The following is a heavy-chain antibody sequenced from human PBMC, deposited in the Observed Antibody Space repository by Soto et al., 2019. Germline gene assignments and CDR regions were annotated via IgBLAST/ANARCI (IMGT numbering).Heavy chain of an antibody. CDR3: ARDYKGGMDV. D-gene: IGHD3-10*01. CDR2: ISYDGSNK. CDR1: GFTFSSYA. J-gene: IGHJ6*02. Sequence: PGGSLRLSCAASGFTFSSYAMHWVRQAPGKGLEWVAVISYDGSNKYYADSVKGRFTISRDNSKNTLYLQMNSLRAEDTAVYYCARDYKGGMDVWSQGTTVTVSS. V-gene: IGHV3-30-3*01.